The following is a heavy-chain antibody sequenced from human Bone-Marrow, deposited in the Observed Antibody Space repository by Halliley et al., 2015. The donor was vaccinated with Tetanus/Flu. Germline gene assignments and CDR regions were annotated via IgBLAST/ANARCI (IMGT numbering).Heavy chain of an antibody. Sequence: SLRLSCAASGFTFSSYAMSWVRQTPGKGLQWVSTISGSGSNTYHADSVKGRFTISRDHSKDTIYLQLNSLSPEDTAVYYCTKGRGRLVTIFGVISGMDVWGQGTTVTVSS. CDR2: ISGSGSNT. CDR3: TKGRGRLVTIFGVISGMDV. CDR1: GFTFSSYA. D-gene: IGHD3-3*01. J-gene: IGHJ6*02. V-gene: IGHV3-23*01.